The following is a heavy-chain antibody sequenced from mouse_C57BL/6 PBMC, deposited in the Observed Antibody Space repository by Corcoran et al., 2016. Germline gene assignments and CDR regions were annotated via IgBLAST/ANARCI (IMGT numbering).Heavy chain of an antibody. CDR3: ARPHDFSWFGY. CDR2: INTHSGEP. D-gene: IGHD2-4*01. CDR1: GYTFTTAG. V-gene: IGHV9-4*01. J-gene: IGHJ3*01. Sequence: QIQLVPSGPELKKPGEPVKITCKASGYTFTTAGMQWVQKMPGKGFKWIGWINTHSGEPKYADGFKERFAFSLETSASTAYLQISNLKNEDTATYFCARPHDFSWFGYWGQGTLVTVSA.